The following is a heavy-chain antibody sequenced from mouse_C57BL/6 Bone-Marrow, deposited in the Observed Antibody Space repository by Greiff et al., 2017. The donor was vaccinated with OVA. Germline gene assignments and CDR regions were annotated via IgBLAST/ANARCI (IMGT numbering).Heavy chain of an antibody. V-gene: IGHV1-78*01. J-gene: IGHJ4*01. D-gene: IGHD2-4*01. Sequence: VQLQQSDAELVKPGASVKISCKASGYTFTDYTIHWMKQRPEQGLEWIGYIYPRDGSTKYNEKFKGKATLTADKSSSTAYMQLNSLTSKDSAIYICAGSDYDPYYAMDYWGQGTSVTVSS. CDR2: IYPRDGST. CDR1: GYTFTDYT. CDR3: AGSDYDPYYAMDY.